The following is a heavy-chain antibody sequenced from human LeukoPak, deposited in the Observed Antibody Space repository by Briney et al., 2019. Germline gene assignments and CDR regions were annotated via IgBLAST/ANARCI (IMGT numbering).Heavy chain of an antibody. D-gene: IGHD3-10*01. V-gene: IGHV3-9*01. CDR3: AKDGNYGSGSYSPLYFDY. CDR1: GFTFSSYD. CDR2: ISWNSGSI. Sequence: PGGSLRLSCAASGFTFSSYDMHWVRQAPGKGLEWVSGISWNSGSIGYADSVKGRFTISRDNAKNSLYLQMNSLRAEDTALYYCAKDGNYGSGSYSPLYFDYWGQGTLVTVSS. J-gene: IGHJ4*02.